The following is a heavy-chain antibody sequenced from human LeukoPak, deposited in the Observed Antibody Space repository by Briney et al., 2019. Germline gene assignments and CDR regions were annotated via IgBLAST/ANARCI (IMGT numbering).Heavy chain of an antibody. CDR3: ARAPSEIGGYYPEYFRH. V-gene: IGHV3-74*01. Sequence: GGSLRLSCAASGFTFSSYWMHWVHQAPGKGLVWVSRIKSDGSTRYADSVKGRLTISRDNAKNTVSLQMNSLRAEDTGVYYCARAPSEIGGYYPEYFRHWGQGTLVTVSP. CDR1: GFTFSSYW. D-gene: IGHD3-22*01. CDR2: IKSDGST. J-gene: IGHJ1*01.